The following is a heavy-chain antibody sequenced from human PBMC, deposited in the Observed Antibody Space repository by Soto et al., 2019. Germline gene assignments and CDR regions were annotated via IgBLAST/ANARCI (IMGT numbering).Heavy chain of an antibody. CDR3: AREMYSGGYSPFDH. CDR2: IYYSGST. V-gene: IGHV4-59*01. CDR1: GGSLSGYF. D-gene: IGHD2-21*02. J-gene: IGHJ4*02. Sequence: PSETLSLTCTVSGGSLSGYFWSWIRQPPGKGLEWIGYIYYSGSTNYTPSLKSRVTMSVDTSKNQISLKLRSVTAADTAVYYCAREMYSGGYSPFDHWGQGTVVTVSS.